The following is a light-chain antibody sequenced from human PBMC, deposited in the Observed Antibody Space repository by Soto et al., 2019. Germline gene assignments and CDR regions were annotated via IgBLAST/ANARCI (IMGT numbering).Light chain of an antibody. Sequence: EIVLTQSPATLSLSPGERATLSCRASQSVSSYLAWYQQKPGQAPRLLIYDASNRATGIPARFSGSGSGTEFTLTISSLEPEDFALYSCQQRSNWPPMYTFGQGTKLEI. J-gene: IGKJ2*01. CDR2: DAS. CDR1: QSVSSY. CDR3: QQRSNWPPMYT. V-gene: IGKV3-11*01.